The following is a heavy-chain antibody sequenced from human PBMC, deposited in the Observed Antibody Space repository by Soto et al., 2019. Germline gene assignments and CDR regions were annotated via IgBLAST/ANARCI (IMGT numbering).Heavy chain of an antibody. Sequence: QVTVKESGPVLVKPTETLTLTCTVSVFSLSNAGLGVSWIRQPPGKAMEWLAHIFSNDAKSYSTSLKSRLTISKDPSKRQVVLIMTNMDPVDTATYYCASTYSTSWYWFDPWGQGTLVTVSS. CDR2: IFSNDAK. CDR3: ASTYSTSWYWFDP. CDR1: VFSLSNAGLG. D-gene: IGHD6-13*01. J-gene: IGHJ5*02. V-gene: IGHV2-26*04.